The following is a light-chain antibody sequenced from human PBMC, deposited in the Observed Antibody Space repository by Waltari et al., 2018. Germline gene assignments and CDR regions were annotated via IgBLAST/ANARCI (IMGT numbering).Light chain of an antibody. CDR1: QLNIGAGFD. CDR3: QSYDRDLNAVV. J-gene: IGLJ2*01. CDR2: RDD. V-gene: IGLV1-40*01. Sequence: QAGLTAPPSGSGAPGPGGPIPCPGSQLNIGAGFDVHLYQQIPGSAPKVLIYRDDNRPSGVPGRFSGSKSGTSASLSVTGLHVEDEADYFCQSYDRDLNAVVFGGGTKLTVL.